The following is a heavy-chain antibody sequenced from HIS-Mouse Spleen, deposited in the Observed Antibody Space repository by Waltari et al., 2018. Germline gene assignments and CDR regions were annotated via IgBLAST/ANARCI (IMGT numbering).Heavy chain of an antibody. D-gene: IGHD6-13*01. V-gene: IGHV4-39*07. Sequence: QLQLQESGPGLVKPSETLSLTCTVSGGSISRSSYYWGWIRQPPGKGLEWIGSIYYSGSTYYNPALQTRVNRSVDTSKNQFSLKLSSVTAADTAVYYCAREIPYSSSWYDWYFDLWGRGTLVTVSS. CDR2: IYYSGST. CDR3: AREIPYSSSWYDWYFDL. J-gene: IGHJ2*01. CDR1: GGSISRSSYY.